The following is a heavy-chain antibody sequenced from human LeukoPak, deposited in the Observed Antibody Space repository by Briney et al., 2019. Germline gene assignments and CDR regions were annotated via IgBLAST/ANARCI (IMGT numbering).Heavy chain of an antibody. Sequence: MSSETLSLTCTVSGGAISTYYWSWIRQSPGKGLEWIGYIFYNGNTNYNPSLKSRVTISTDTSKNQFSLNLRSVTAADTAVYYCARDKEHSYGRYFDYWGQGNLVTVSS. J-gene: IGHJ4*02. V-gene: IGHV4-59*01. CDR3: ARDKEHSYGRYFDY. CDR2: IFYNGNT. D-gene: IGHD1/OR15-1a*01. CDR1: GGAISTYY.